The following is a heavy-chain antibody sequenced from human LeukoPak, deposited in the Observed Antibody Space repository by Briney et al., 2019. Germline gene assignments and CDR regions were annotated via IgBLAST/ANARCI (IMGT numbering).Heavy chain of an antibody. V-gene: IGHV3-30*03. J-gene: IGHJ4*01. CDR3: AGRRKFGYYGAY. D-gene: IGHD4-17*01. CDR1: GFTFSSYG. Sequence: GGSLRLSCAASGFTFSSYGMHWVRQAPGKGLEWVAGIFDDGNKKYYADSVKGRFTISRDNSKNSLYLQMNSLRDEDTAMYYCAGRRKFGYYGAYWGQGTLVTVSS. CDR2: IFDDGNKK.